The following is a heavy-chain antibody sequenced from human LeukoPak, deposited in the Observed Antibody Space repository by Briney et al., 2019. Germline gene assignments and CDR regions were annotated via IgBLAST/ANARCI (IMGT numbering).Heavy chain of an antibody. CDR3: ARVSPPPTTVTKDP. V-gene: IGHV1-18*01. J-gene: IGHJ5*02. CDR2: ISAYNGNT. Sequence: GASVKVSCKASGYIFTSYGISWVRQAPGQGLEWMGWISAYNGNTNYAQKLQGRVTMTTDTSTSTAYMELRSLRSDDTAVYYCARVSPPPTTVTKDPWGQGTLVTVSS. D-gene: IGHD4-17*01. CDR1: GYIFTSYG.